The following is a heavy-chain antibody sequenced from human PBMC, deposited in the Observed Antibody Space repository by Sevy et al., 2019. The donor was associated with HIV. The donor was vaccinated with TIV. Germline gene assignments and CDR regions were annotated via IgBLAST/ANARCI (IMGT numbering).Heavy chain of an antibody. Sequence: GGSLRLSCAASGFTFSNYAMNWVRQAPGKGLEWVSSISGSGGTTYYADSVEGRFTISRDKSKNTLNLQMHSLTAEDTAVYYCAKVLARGVALAGTAWGMDVWGQGTTVTVSS. CDR3: AKVLARGVALAGTAWGMDV. CDR1: GFTFSNYA. CDR2: ISGSGGTT. V-gene: IGHV3-23*01. D-gene: IGHD6-19*01. J-gene: IGHJ6*02.